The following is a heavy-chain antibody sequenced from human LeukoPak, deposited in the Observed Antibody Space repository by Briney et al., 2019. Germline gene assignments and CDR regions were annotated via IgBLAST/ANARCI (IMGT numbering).Heavy chain of an antibody. Sequence: PGGSLRLSCAASHFTFSTYSITWVRQGPGKGLEWVSSIYPSGDSTFYADSVKGRFTISRDNSKNTLYLQMNSLRAEDTAVYYCAKDQRPFDYWGRGTLVTVSS. V-gene: IGHV3-23*01. CDR3: AKDQRPFDY. CDR1: HFTFSTYS. J-gene: IGHJ4*02. CDR2: IYPSGDST.